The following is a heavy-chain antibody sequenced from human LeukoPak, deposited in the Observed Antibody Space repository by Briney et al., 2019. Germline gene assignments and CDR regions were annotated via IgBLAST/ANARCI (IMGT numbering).Heavy chain of an antibody. V-gene: IGHV1-2*02. CDR3: ATSIAARPWDFVYYYGMDV. CDR1: GYTFTGYY. Sequence: GASVKVSCKASGYTFTGYYMHWVRQAPGQGLEWMGWINPNSGGTNYARKFQGRVTMTRDTSISTAYMELSRLRSDDTAVYYCATSIAARPWDFVYYYGMDVWGQGTTVTVSS. CDR2: INPNSGGT. D-gene: IGHD6-6*01. J-gene: IGHJ6*02.